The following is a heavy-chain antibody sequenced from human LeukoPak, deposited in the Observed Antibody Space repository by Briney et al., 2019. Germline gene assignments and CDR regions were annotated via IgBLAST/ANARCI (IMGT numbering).Heavy chain of an antibody. V-gene: IGHV3-23*01. CDR3: AREGGPLREIDWDPRHFDL. CDR1: GFTFSSYA. D-gene: IGHD3-9*01. J-gene: IGHJ2*01. Sequence: PGGSLRLSCAASGFTFSSYAMSWVRQAPGKGLEWVFVISGSGGSIYYADSVKGRFTISRDNSKNTLYLQMNSLRDEDTAVYYCAREGGPLREIDWDPRHFDLWGRGTLVTVSS. CDR2: ISGSGGSI.